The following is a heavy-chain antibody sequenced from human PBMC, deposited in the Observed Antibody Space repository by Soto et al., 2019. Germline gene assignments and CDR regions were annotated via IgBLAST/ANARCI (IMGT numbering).Heavy chain of an antibody. CDR2: ISSSSSTI. J-gene: IGHJ6*03. CDR1: GFTFSSHS. CDR3: ASNSGDYGYYYYYMDV. V-gene: IGHV3-48*01. D-gene: IGHD4-17*01. Sequence: GGSLRLSCAASGFTFSSHSMNWVRQAPGKGLEWVSYISSSSSTIYYADSVKGRFTISRDNAKNSLYLQMNSLRAEDTAVYYCASNSGDYGYYYYYMDVWGKGTTVTVSS.